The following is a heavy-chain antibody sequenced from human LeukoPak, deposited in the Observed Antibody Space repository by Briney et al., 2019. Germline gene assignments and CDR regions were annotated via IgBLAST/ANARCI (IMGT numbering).Heavy chain of an antibody. CDR1: GYTFTGYY. J-gene: IGHJ4*02. CDR2: LNPKTGDT. CDR3: AREGLYSSSSDFDY. Sequence: GASVKVSRRSSGYTFTGYYVHWVRQAPGQGLQWMGYLNPKTGDTKYAQNLQGRVTMTRDTSISTAYMELSGLRSDDTAVYYCAREGLYSSSSDFDYWGQGTLVTVSS. V-gene: IGHV1-2*02. D-gene: IGHD6-13*01.